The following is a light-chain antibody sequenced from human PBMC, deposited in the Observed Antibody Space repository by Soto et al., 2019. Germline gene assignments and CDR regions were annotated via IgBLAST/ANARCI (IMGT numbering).Light chain of an antibody. V-gene: IGLV4-69*01. Sequence: QLVLTQSPSASASLGASVKLTCTLSSGHRSYAIAWHQQQPEKGPRYLMKLNSDGSHNKGDGIPDRFSGSSSGAERYLTISSLQSEDEADYYCQTWATGIRVFGGGTKLTVL. CDR3: QTWATGIRV. J-gene: IGLJ3*02. CDR2: LNSDGSH. CDR1: SGHRSYA.